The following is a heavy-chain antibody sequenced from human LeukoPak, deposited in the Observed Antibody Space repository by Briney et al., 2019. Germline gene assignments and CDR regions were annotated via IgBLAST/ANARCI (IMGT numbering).Heavy chain of an antibody. Sequence: PGRTLRLSCAASGFTLSIFAMSWVPRAPGKGLEWVLSITANGGSTYYADSSKGRFPIYRDDPKNTLHRQMNSLRAEDTAVYYGANGEYTSSHWGNDYWGQRTLVTVSS. V-gene: IGHV3-23*01. CDR2: ITANGGST. D-gene: IGHD3-16*01. CDR3: ANGEYTSSHWGNDY. CDR1: GFTLSIFA. J-gene: IGHJ4*02.